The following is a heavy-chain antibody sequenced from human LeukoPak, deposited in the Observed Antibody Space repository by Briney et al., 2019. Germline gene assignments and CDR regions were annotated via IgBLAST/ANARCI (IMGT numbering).Heavy chain of an antibody. J-gene: IGHJ4*02. V-gene: IGHV1-69*13. CDR1: GGTFSSYA. D-gene: IGHD3-10*01. CDR3: ARDPYYYGSGSYYED. CDR2: IIPIFGTA. Sequence: ASVKVSCKASGGTFSSYAISWVRQAPGQGLEWMGGIIPIFGTANYAQKFQGRVTITADESTSTAYMELSSLRSEDTAVYYCARDPYYYGSGSYYEDWGQGTLVTVFS.